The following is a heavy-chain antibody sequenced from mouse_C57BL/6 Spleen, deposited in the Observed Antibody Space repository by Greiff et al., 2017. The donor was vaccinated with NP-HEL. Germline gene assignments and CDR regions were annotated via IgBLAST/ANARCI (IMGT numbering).Heavy chain of an antibody. CDR3: ARATTVVPFAY. CDR2: IDPEDGET. D-gene: IGHD1-1*01. CDR1: GFNIKDYY. V-gene: IGHV14-2*01. J-gene: IGHJ3*01. Sequence: EVQRVESGAELVKPGASVKLSCTASGFNIKDYYMHWVKQRTVQGLEWIGRIDPEDGETKYAPKFQGKATITADTSSNTAYLQLSSLTSEDTAVYYCARATTVVPFAYWGQGTLVTVSA.